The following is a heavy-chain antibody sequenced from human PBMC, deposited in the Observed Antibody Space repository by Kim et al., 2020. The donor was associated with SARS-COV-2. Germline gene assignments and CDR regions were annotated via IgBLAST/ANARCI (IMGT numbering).Heavy chain of an antibody. D-gene: IGHD6-13*01. CDR3: ARGGSYSSSWYVARWDYYYYMDV. Sequence: ASVNVSCKASGYTFTSYDINWVRQATGQGLEWMGWMNPNSGNTGDAQKFQGRVTMTRNTSISTAYMELSSLRSEDTAVYYCARGGSYSSSWYVARWDYYYYMDVPGEGTTVTVSS. V-gene: IGHV1-8*01. CDR1: GYTFTSYD. J-gene: IGHJ6*03. CDR2: MNPNSGNT.